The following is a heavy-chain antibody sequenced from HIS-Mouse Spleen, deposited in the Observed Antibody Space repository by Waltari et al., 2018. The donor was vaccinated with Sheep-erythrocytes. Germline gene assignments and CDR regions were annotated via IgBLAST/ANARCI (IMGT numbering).Heavy chain of an antibody. V-gene: IGHV3-13*01. CDR3: ARGGELLLGSHAFDI. J-gene: IGHJ3*02. CDR1: GFTFSSYD. CDR2: IGTAGDT. Sequence: EVQLVESGGGLVQPGGSLRLSCAASGFTFSSYDMHWVRQATGKGREWVSAIGTAGDTYHPGSVKGRFTISGENAKNSLYLQMNSLRAGDTAVYYCARGGELLLGSHAFDIWGQGTMVTVSS. D-gene: IGHD1-26*01.